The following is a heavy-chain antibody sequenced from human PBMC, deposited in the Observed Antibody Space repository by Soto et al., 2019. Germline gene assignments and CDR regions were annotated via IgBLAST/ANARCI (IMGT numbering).Heavy chain of an antibody. V-gene: IGHV1-69*02. CDR1: GGTFSSYT. J-gene: IGHJ4*02. D-gene: IGHD2-15*01. Sequence: SVKVSCKASGGTFSSYTISWVRQAPGQGLEWMGKIIPILGIANYAQNSQGRVTITAKKSTSTAYMELSSLRSEGTAVFYCARPPTRYCRGGSCYYFDYWGQGTLVTFSS. CDR3: ARPPTRYCRGGSCYYFDY. CDR2: IIPILGIA.